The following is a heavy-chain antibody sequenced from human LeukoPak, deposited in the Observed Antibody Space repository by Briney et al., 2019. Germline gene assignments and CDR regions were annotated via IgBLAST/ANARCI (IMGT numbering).Heavy chain of an antibody. CDR1: GFTFSSYA. CDR3: AKGTAYCSSTSCANYYYYYYIDV. J-gene: IGHJ6*03. D-gene: IGHD2-2*01. V-gene: IGHV3-23*01. Sequence: PGGSLRLSCAASGFTFSSYAMCWVRQAPGKGLEWVSVISGSGGNTFYADSVKGRFTISRDNSKNTLYLQMNSLRAEDTAVYYCAKGTAYCSSTSCANYYYYYYIDVWGKGTTVTVSS. CDR2: ISGSGGNT.